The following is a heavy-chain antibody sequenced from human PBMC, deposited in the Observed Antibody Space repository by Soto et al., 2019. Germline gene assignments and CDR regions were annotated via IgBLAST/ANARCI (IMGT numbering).Heavy chain of an antibody. Sequence: DGQLVESGGGLVQPGGSLRVSGAASGFTLGSHRIHWVRQPPGKGLEWVSRIDTDGGGTSYADSVKGRFTISTDNAKNTVYLQMNGLRAEDTAVYYCATVFDLWGQGTLVTVSS. V-gene: IGHV3-74*01. CDR1: GFTLGSHR. CDR3: ATVFDL. J-gene: IGHJ5*02. CDR2: IDTDGGGT.